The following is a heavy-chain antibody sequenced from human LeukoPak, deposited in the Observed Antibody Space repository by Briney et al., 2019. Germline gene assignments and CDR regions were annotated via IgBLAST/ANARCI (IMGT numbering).Heavy chain of an antibody. CDR1: GYTFTSYY. D-gene: IGHD3-10*01. V-gene: IGHV1-46*01. J-gene: IGHJ4*02. CDR3: ARGFYGSGRSEDFDY. Sequence: ASVKVSCKASGYTFTSYYMHWVRQAPGQGLEWMGIINPSGGSTSYAQKFQGRVTMTRDTSTSTVYMELSSLRSEDPAVYYCARGFYGSGRSEDFDYWGQGTLVTVSS. CDR2: INPSGGST.